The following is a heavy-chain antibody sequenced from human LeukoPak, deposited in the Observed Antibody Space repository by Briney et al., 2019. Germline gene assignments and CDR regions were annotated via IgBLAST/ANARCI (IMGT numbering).Heavy chain of an antibody. Sequence: GASVKVSCKASGDTFSSYGLSWVRQAPGQGLEWMGRIIPISGIANYAQKFQDKVTINTDESTSTVNMELSSLRSEDTAVYYCARDLYYYDSGGPDYWGQGTLVSVSS. CDR1: GDTFSSYG. CDR3: ARDLYYYDSGGPDY. D-gene: IGHD3-22*01. J-gene: IGHJ4*02. CDR2: IIPISGIA. V-gene: IGHV1-69*05.